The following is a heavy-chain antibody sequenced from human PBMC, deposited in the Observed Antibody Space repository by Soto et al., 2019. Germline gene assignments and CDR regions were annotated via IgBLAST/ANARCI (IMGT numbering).Heavy chain of an antibody. D-gene: IGHD3-22*01. V-gene: IGHV3-15*01. Sequence: VQLVESGGGLAKPGESLSLSCAASGFTFTDAWMSWVRQAPGKGLEWVGRLTSKVDGWTAEYAAPVRGRFAISTDASRDTVYLQMNSLKADDTAGYYCTTDTTVYIDSSVFLRRRFHSWGKGTLVTVYS. CDR2: LTSKVDGWTA. CDR1: GFTFTDAW. CDR3: TTDTTVYIDSSVFLRRRFHS. J-gene: IGHJ5*01.